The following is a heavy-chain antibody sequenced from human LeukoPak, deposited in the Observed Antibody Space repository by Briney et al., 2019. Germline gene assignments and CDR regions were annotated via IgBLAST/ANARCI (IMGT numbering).Heavy chain of an antibody. CDR2: INHIGST. J-gene: IGHJ6*02. V-gene: IGHV4-34*01. CDR1: GGTFSGYY. D-gene: IGHD2-2*01. CDR3: ARDCSSTSCYRDYYYYYGMDV. Sequence: PSETFSLTCAVYGGTFSGYYWSWIRQPPGKGLEWIGEINHIGSTNYNPSLQSRVTISVDTSKNQFSLKLSSVTAADTAVYYCARDCSSTSCYRDYYYYYGMDVWGQGTTVSVSS.